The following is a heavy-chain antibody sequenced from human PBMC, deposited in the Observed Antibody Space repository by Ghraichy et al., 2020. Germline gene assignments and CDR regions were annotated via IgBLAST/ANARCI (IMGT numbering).Heavy chain of an antibody. CDR1: GGSFSGYY. Sequence: SQTLSLTCAVYGGSFSGYYWSWIRQPPGKGLEWIGEINHSGSTNYNPSLKSRVTISVDTSKNQFSLKLSSVTATDTAVYYCARGRGGGPWLLTSWRQLGPYYFDYWGQGTLVTVSS. D-gene: IGHD3-22*01. V-gene: IGHV4-34*01. J-gene: IGHJ4*02. CDR3: ARGRGGGPWLLTSWRQLGPYYFDY. CDR2: INHSGST.